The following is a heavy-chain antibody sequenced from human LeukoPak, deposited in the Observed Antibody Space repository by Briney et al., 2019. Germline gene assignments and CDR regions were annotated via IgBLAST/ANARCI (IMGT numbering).Heavy chain of an antibody. CDR3: ARGPVYYYFDY. CDR2: IYTSGST. D-gene: IGHD2-8*01. J-gene: IGHJ4*02. V-gene: IGHV4-4*09. CDR1: GGSIGSYY. Sequence: SETLSLTCTVSGGSIGSYYWSWIRQPPGKGLEWIGYIYTSGSTNYNPSLKSRVTISVDTSKNQFSLKLSSVTAADTAVYYCARGPVYYYFDYWGQGTLVTVSS.